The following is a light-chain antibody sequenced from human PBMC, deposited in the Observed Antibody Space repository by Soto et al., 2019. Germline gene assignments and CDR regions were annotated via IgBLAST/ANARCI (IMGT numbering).Light chain of an antibody. CDR1: QSVNSN. V-gene: IGKV3-15*01. Sequence: EKVMTQSPAALSVSPGERATLSCRASQSVNSNLAWYQRKPGQAPRLLLYGASTRATGIPARFSGSASGTEFTLTISSLQSDDSAFYYCQQYNDWPLTFGAWTKVEIK. CDR3: QQYNDWPLT. J-gene: IGKJ4*01. CDR2: GAS.